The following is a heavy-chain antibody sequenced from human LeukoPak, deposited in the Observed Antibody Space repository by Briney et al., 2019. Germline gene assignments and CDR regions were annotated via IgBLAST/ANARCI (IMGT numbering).Heavy chain of an antibody. Sequence: PSETLSLTCTVSGGSISSYYWSWIWQPPGKGLEWIGYIYTSGSTNYNPSLKSRVTISVDTSKNQFSLKLSSVTAADTAVYYCARLVHYYDSSGFSYYYYMDVWGKGTTVTVSS. D-gene: IGHD3-22*01. CDR3: ARLVHYYDSSGFSYYYYMDV. J-gene: IGHJ6*03. CDR1: GGSISSYY. V-gene: IGHV4-4*09. CDR2: IYTSGST.